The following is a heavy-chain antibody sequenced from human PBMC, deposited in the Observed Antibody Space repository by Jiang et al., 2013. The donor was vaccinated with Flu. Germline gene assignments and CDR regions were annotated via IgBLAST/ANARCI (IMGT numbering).Heavy chain of an antibody. CDR1: SIVSTHYY. CDR2: IYYNGST. Sequence: SIVSTHYYWGWIRQPPGKGLEWIGSIYYNGSTYYSTSLMSRATISVDTSKNELSLKLRSVTAADTAVFFCVRGYLSPDYWGRGTLVTVSS. D-gene: IGHD5-12*01. V-gene: IGHV4-39*01. J-gene: IGHJ4*02. CDR3: VRGYLSPDY.